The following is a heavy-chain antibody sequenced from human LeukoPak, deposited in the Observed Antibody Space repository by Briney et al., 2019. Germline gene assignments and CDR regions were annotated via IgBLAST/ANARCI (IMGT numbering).Heavy chain of an antibody. CDR3: ARVLYSGTYGFYFDY. J-gene: IGHJ4*02. CDR2: IYYSGST. Sequence: SETLSLTCTVSGGSISSSSYYWGWIRQPPGKGLEWIGSIYYSGSTYYNPSLKSRVTISVDTSKNQFSLKVTSVTAADTAVYFCARVLYSGTYGFYFDYWGQGALVTVSS. D-gene: IGHD1-26*01. CDR1: GGSISSSSYY. V-gene: IGHV4-39*07.